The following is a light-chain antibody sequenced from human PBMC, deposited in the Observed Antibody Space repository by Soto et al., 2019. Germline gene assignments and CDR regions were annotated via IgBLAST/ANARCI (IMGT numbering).Light chain of an antibody. CDR3: RLSDSHSGA. J-gene: IGKJ1*01. CDR2: GAA. Sequence: ETVLTQYPATMSVFPGECATVCCRASQNTDRNLAWYQHQPGHAPRLLLYGAASRATGIPARFSGSGCGTEFTLSIGSLLPDDFVTCYSRLSDSHSGAFGQGTRWIS. CDR1: QNTDRN. V-gene: IGKV3-15*01.